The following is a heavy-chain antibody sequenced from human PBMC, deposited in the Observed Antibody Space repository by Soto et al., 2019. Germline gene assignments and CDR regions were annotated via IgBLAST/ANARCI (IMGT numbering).Heavy chain of an antibody. Sequence: GGSLRLSCAASGFTFSTYDMHWVRQATGKGLEWVSAIGAADDPYYSGSVKGRFTISRENAKSSLSLQMNSLRVGDTAVYYCARAYSGQLTSRADYHYAMDGWGPGNTVTVSS. CDR2: IGAADDP. CDR1: GFTFSTYD. CDR3: ARAYSGQLTSRADYHYAMDG. J-gene: IGHJ6*02. D-gene: IGHD2-2*01. V-gene: IGHV3-13*05.